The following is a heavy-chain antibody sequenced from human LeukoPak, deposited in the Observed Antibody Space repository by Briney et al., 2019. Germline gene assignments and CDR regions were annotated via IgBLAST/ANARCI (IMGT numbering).Heavy chain of an antibody. CDR1: GFTFSSYA. J-gene: IGHJ6*03. Sequence: GGSLRLSCAASGFTFSSYAMHWVRQAPGKGLEWVAVISYDGSNKYYADSVKGRFTISRDNSKNTLYLQMNSLRAEDTAVYYCARRKTEMHYYYMDVWGKGTTVTVSS. D-gene: IGHD1-1*01. CDR3: ARRKTEMHYYYMDV. CDR2: ISYDGSNK. V-gene: IGHV3-30*04.